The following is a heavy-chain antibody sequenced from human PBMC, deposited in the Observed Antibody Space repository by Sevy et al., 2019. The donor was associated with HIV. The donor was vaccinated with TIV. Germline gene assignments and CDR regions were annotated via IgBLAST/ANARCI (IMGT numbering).Heavy chain of an antibody. CDR2: INPNSGGT. V-gene: IGHV1-2*02. CDR3: ANEAVAGGLGGYYYYGMDV. J-gene: IGHJ6*02. CDR1: GYTFTGYY. Sequence: ASVKVSCKASGYTFTGYYMHWVRQAPGQGLEWMGWINPNSGGTNYAQKFQGRVTMTRETSISTAYMERSRLRSDDTAVYYCANEAVAGGLGGYYYYGMDVWGQGTTVTVSS. D-gene: IGHD6-19*01.